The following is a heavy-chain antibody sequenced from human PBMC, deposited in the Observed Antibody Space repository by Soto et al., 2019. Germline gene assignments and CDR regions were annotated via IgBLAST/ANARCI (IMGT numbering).Heavy chain of an antibody. Sequence: QVQLVQSGAEVKKPGSSVKVSCKASGGTFSSYTISWVRQAPGQGLEWMGRIIPILGIANYAQKFQGRVTITADKSTSTAYMELSSLRSEDTAVYYCASRRADTVTNYAMDVWGQGTTVTVSS. D-gene: IGHD4-17*01. CDR2: IIPILGIA. J-gene: IGHJ6*02. CDR1: GGTFSSYT. V-gene: IGHV1-69*02. CDR3: ASRRADTVTNYAMDV.